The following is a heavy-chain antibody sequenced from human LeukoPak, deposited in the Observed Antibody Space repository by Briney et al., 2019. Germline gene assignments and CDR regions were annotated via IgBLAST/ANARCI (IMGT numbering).Heavy chain of an antibody. Sequence: SETLSLTCAVSADSFSSHYWTWIRQPPGKGLEWIRYISYIGSTNYNPSLKSRVTISIDTSKNQFSLKLRSVTTADTAVYYCARDLVTVTKGFDIWGQGTMVSVSS. CDR2: ISYIGST. V-gene: IGHV4-59*11. J-gene: IGHJ3*02. CDR1: ADSFSSHY. D-gene: IGHD4-17*01. CDR3: ARDLVTVTKGFDI.